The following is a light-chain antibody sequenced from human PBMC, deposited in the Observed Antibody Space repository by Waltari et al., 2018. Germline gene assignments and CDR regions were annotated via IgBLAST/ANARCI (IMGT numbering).Light chain of an antibody. V-gene: IGLV2-11*01. CDR2: DVT. CDR3: CSYAGVYLYV. CDR1: SGDVGGYNF. Sequence: QSALTQPRSVSGSPGQSVTISCTGTSGDVGGYNFASWYQQHPGKAPKLIIYDVTKRPSGVPDRFSGSKSGNTASLTISGLQAEDEADYYCCSYAGVYLYVFGTGTKVTVL. J-gene: IGLJ1*01.